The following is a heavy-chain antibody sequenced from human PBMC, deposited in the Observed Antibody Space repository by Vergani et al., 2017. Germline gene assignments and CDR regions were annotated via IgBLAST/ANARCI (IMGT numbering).Heavy chain of an antibody. J-gene: IGHJ4*02. V-gene: IGHV3-11*06. Sequence: SSSSYTPYADSVKGRFTIYRDNAKNTLYLQKNSLRAEDTAVYYCARSFFQYSCGWYYFDYWGQGTLVTVSS. CDR3: ARSFFQYSCGWYYFDY. CDR2: SSSSYT. D-gene: IGHD6-19*01.